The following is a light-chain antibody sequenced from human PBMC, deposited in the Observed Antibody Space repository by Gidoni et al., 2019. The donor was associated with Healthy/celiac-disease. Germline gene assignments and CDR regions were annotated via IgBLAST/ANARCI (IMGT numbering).Light chain of an antibody. V-gene: IGKV3-11*01. CDR3: QQRSNWWT. J-gene: IGKJ1*01. CDR2: DAS. Sequence: DIVLTQSPATLSLPPGERATLSCRASQSVSSYLAWYQQKPGQAPRLHIYDASNRATGNPASFSGSGSGTDFTLTISSLEPEDFAVYYCQQRSNWWTFGQGTKVEIK. CDR1: QSVSSY.